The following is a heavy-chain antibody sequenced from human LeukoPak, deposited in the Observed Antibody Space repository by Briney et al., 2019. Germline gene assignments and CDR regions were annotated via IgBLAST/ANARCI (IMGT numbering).Heavy chain of an antibody. V-gene: IGHV1-2*02. Sequence: ASVKVSCKFSGYTFTSYGISWVRQAPGKGLEWMGWINPNSGGTNYAQKFQGRVTMTRDTSISTAYMELSRLRSDDTAVYYCVREDTPIAALDYWGQGTLVTVSS. CDR2: INPNSGGT. CDR1: GYTFTSYG. J-gene: IGHJ4*02. D-gene: IGHD6-6*01. CDR3: VREDTPIAALDY.